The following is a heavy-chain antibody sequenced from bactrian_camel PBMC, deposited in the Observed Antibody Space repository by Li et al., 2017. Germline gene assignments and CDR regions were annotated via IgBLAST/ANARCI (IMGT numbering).Heavy chain of an antibody. J-gene: IGHJ4*01. Sequence: HVQLVESGGASVQAGGTLRLACVASGYRFRSHCIGWFRQGPGKELEWVSGILGDGTKTYYSDPVKGRFTISRDNSKNTVYLQMDSLKSEDTAMYYCAAADPAGDCDSASEYNYWGQGTQVTVS. CDR3: AAADPAGDCDSASEYNY. V-gene: IGHV3-2*01. CDR1: GYRFRSHC. CDR2: ILGDGTKT. D-gene: IGHD4*01.